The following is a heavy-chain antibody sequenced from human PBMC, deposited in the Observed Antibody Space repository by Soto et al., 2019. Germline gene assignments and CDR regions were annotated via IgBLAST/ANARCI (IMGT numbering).Heavy chain of an antibody. CDR2: ISGSGGST. J-gene: IGHJ4*02. V-gene: IGHV3-23*01. CDR3: ARASKYCSSTSCEGGYFDY. CDR1: GFTFSSYA. Sequence: GGSLRLSCAASGFTFSSYAMSWVRQAPGKGLEWVSAISGSGGSTYYADSVKGRFTISRDNSKNTLYLQMNSLRAEDTAVYYCARASKYCSSTSCEGGYFDYWGQGTLVTVSS. D-gene: IGHD2-2*01.